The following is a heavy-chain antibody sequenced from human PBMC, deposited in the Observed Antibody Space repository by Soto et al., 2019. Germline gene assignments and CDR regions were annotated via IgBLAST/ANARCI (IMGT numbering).Heavy chain of an antibody. J-gene: IGHJ4*02. CDR2: IYHSGST. CDR1: GGSISSGGYS. Sequence: QLQLQESGSGLVKPSQTLSLTCAVSGGSISSGGYSWSWIRQPPGKGLEGIGYIYHSGSTYYNTSLKCRVTISVDGSKNQFSLKLSSVTAADTAVYYCAGGPGVARNYWGQGTLVTVSS. D-gene: IGHD5-12*01. V-gene: IGHV4-30-2*01. CDR3: AGGPGVARNY.